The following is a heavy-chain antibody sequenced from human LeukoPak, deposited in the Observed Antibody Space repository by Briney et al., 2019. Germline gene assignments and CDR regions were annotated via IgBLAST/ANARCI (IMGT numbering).Heavy chain of an antibody. CDR2: ISAYNGNT. V-gene: IGHV1-18*01. Sequence: VASVKVSCKASGYTFTSYGISWVRQAPGQGLEWMGWISAYNGNTNYAQKLQGRVTMTTDTSTSTAYMELRSLRSDDTAVYYCARLKAAADEGHFDYWGQGTLVTVSS. D-gene: IGHD6-13*01. CDR3: ARLKAAADEGHFDY. J-gene: IGHJ4*02. CDR1: GYTFTSYG.